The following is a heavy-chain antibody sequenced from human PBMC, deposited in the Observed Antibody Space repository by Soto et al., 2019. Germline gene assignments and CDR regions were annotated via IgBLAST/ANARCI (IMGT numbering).Heavy chain of an antibody. CDR1: GYTFTSYG. J-gene: IGHJ4*02. V-gene: IGHV1-18*01. CDR3: ARALVVPPVSDY. Sequence: ASVKVSCKASGYTFTSYGIIWVRQAPGQGLEWMGWISAYNGNTNYAQKLQGRVTMTTDTSTSTAYMELRSLRPDDTAVYYCARALVVPPVSDYWGQGTLVTVS. D-gene: IGHD6-13*01. CDR2: ISAYNGNT.